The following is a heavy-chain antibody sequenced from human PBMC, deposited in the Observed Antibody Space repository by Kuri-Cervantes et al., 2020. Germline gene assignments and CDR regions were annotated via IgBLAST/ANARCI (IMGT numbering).Heavy chain of an antibody. V-gene: IGHV4-4*02. CDR1: GGSITTSSW. D-gene: IGHD7-27*01. CDR3: AREPNWGSGY. J-gene: IGHJ4*02. Sequence: SETLSLTCAVSGGSITTSSWWSWVRQPPGKGLEWIGEIYHSGSTNYNPSLKSRVTISVDTSKNQFSLKLSSVTAADTAVYYCAREPNWGSGYWGQGTLVTVSS. CDR2: IYHSGST.